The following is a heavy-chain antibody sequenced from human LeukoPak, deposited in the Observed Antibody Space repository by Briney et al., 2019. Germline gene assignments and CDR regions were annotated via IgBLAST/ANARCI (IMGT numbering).Heavy chain of an antibody. J-gene: IGHJ4*02. CDR2: ITPSGDYM. V-gene: IGHV3-11*01. CDR3: AKGHTSLDC. Sequence: GGSLRPSCAASGFSFSDSYMSWIRQAPGRGLEYISYITPSGDYMSYTDSVKGRFTFSRDNAKNSLYLQMNSLRAEDTAVYFCAKGHTSLDCRGQGALVTVSS. D-gene: IGHD2/OR15-2a*01. CDR1: GFSFSDSY.